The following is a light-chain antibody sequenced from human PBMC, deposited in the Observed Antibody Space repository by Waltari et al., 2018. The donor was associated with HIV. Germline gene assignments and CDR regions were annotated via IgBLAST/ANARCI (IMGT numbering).Light chain of an antibody. J-gene: IGLJ3*02. CDR1: SSDIGGYAH. Sequence: QSALTQPASVSGSPGQSIPISCTGTSSDIGGYAHVCWYQQHPGRAPKLKIYDVSNRPSGVSDRFSGSKSGNTASLTISGLQTEDEADYYCSSFTSGTTWVFGGGTKVTVL. CDR3: SSFTSGTTWV. CDR2: DVS. V-gene: IGLV2-14*03.